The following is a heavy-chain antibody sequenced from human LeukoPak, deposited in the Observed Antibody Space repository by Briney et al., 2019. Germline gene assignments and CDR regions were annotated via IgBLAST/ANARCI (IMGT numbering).Heavy chain of an antibody. V-gene: IGHV4-39*01. CDR1: GGSISSSSYY. CDR3: ARPNYYDSSGYDY. CDR2: IYYSGST. D-gene: IGHD3-22*01. J-gene: IGHJ4*02. Sequence: SETLSLTCTVSGGSISSSSYYWGWIRQPPGKGLEWIGSIYYSGSTYYNPSLKSRVTISVDTSKNQFSLKLSSVTAADTAVYYCARPNYYDSSGYDYWGQGTLVTVSS.